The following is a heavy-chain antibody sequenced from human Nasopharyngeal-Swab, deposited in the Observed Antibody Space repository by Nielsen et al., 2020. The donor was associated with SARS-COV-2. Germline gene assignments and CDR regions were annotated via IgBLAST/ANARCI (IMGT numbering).Heavy chain of an antibody. J-gene: IGHJ4*02. CDR1: GFTFSNYW. D-gene: IGHD5/OR15-5a*01. Sequence: GESLKISCAASGFTFSNYWMTWVRQAPGKGLEWVANVKQDGTEIYYVDSVKGRFTISRDNAKNSLYLQMNSLRVEDTAVYYCARKSSPFSASVHWGQGSLVTVSS. CDR2: VKQDGTEI. V-gene: IGHV3-7*01. CDR3: ARKSSPFSASVH.